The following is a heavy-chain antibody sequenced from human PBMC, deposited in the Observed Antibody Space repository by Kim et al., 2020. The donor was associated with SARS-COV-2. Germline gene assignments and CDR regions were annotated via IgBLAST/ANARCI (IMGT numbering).Heavy chain of an antibody. D-gene: IGHD6-13*01. Sequence: GRFTISRDTSKNTLYLQMDSLTVEDTAVYYCTRDPPPKGAAGYYYFGMDVWGQGTTVTVSS. J-gene: IGHJ6*02. V-gene: IGHV3-30*07. CDR3: TRDPPPKGAAGYYYFGMDV.